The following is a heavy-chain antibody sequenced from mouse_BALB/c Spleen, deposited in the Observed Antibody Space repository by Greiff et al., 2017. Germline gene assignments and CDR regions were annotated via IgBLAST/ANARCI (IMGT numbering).Heavy chain of an antibody. J-gene: IGHJ3*01. V-gene: IGHV14-3*02. Sequence: VQLQQSGAELVKPGASVKLSCTASGFNIKDTYMHWVKQRPEQGLEWIGRIDPANGNTKYDPKFQGKATITADTSSNTAYLQLSSLTSEDTAVYYCARNYGSSYWFAYWGQGTLVTVSA. CDR3: ARNYGSSYWFAY. CDR1: GFNIKDTY. CDR2: IDPANGNT. D-gene: IGHD1-1*01.